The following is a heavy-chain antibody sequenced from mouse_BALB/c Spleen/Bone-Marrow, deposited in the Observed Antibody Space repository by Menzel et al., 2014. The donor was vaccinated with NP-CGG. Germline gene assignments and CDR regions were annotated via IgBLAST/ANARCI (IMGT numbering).Heavy chain of an antibody. D-gene: IGHD2-14*01. CDR1: GFNIKDTY. Sequence: VQLQQPGAELVKPGASVKLSCTASGFNIKDTYMHWVKQRPEQGLEWIGRVGPANGNTKYDPKFQGKATITADTSSNTAYLQLSSLTSEDTAVYYCARYRLGTYFAYWGQGTPLTVSP. J-gene: IGHJ2*01. CDR2: VGPANGNT. V-gene: IGHV14-3*02. CDR3: ARYRLGTYFAY.